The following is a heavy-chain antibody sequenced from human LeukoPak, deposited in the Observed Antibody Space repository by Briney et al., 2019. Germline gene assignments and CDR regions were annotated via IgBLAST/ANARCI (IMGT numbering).Heavy chain of an antibody. V-gene: IGHV1-18*01. CDR3: ARTGAAVAHAFDM. D-gene: IGHD6-19*01. Sequence: ASVKVSCKASGYTFTSYGICCVRQAPGQGLEWMGWISAYNGNTNYTQKLQGRVTMTTDPSTSTAYRELRSLRSKGTAVYYCARTGAAVAHAFDMWGGGTMVSVSS. J-gene: IGHJ3*02. CDR2: ISAYNGNT. CDR1: GYTFTSYG.